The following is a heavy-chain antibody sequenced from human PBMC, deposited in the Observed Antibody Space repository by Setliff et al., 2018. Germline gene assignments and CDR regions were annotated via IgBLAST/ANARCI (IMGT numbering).Heavy chain of an antibody. CDR2: IYSGDRST. CDR1: GLSYTNDW. CDR3: AKPQLELRWGFES. J-gene: IGHJ4*02. Sequence: PGGSLRLSCTASGLSYTNDWVSWVRQAPGKGLEWVSVIYSGDRSTFYTDSVKGRFTISRDSSKNTLYLQMNSLRAEDTAVYYCAKPQLELRWGFESWGQGTLVTVSS. V-gene: IGHV3-23*03. D-gene: IGHD1-7*01.